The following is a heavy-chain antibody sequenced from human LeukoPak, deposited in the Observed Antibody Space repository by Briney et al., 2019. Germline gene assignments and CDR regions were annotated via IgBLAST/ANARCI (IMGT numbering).Heavy chain of an antibody. Sequence: GGSLRLSCAASGLTFSSHGMHWVRQAPGKGLEWVAVIWYDGSNKYYADSAKGRFTISRDNSKNTLSLQMNSLRAEDTAVYYCTRGMTTLWYFDYWGQGTLVTVSS. D-gene: IGHD4-17*01. J-gene: IGHJ4*02. CDR1: GLTFSSHG. V-gene: IGHV3-33*01. CDR2: IWYDGSNK. CDR3: TRGMTTLWYFDY.